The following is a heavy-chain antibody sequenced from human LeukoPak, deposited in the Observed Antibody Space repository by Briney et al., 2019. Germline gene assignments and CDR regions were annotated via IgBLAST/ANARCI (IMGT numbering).Heavy chain of an antibody. D-gene: IGHD3-10*01. J-gene: IGHJ4*02. CDR1: GFTFNKYW. CDR2: VNQDGTEK. Sequence: GGSLRLSCAASGFTFNKYWMTWVRQAPGKGLEWVANVNQDGTEKYYVDSVKGRFNIPRGNAKNSLYLHMNSLRAEDTAVYYCARSKAGGYWGQGTLVIVST. CDR3: ARSKAGGY. V-gene: IGHV3-7*01.